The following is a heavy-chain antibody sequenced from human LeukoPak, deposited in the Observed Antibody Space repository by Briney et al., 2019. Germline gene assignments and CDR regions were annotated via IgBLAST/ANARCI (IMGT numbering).Heavy chain of an antibody. Sequence: SETLSLTCAAYGGSFSGYYWSWIRQPPGKGLEWIGEINHSGSTNYNPSLKSRVTISVDTSKNQFSLKLSSVTAADTAVYYCARGVRDGYNYGPDRDYWGQGTLVTVSS. J-gene: IGHJ4*02. D-gene: IGHD5-24*01. CDR3: ARGVRDGYNYGPDRDY. V-gene: IGHV4-34*01. CDR1: GGSFSGYY. CDR2: INHSGST.